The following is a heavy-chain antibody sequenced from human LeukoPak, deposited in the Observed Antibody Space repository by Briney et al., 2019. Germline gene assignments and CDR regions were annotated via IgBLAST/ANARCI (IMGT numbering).Heavy chain of an antibody. J-gene: IGHJ6*02. CDR3: ARGRYYDFWSGHYYYGMDV. V-gene: IGHV4-39*07. D-gene: IGHD3-3*01. CDR2: INHSGST. Sequence: SETLSLTCTVSGGSISSGDYYWSWIRQPPGKGLEWIGEINHSGSTNYNPSLKSRVTISVDTSKNQFSLKLSSVTAADTAVYYCARGRYYDFWSGHYYYGMDVWGQGTTVTVSS. CDR1: GGSISSGDYY.